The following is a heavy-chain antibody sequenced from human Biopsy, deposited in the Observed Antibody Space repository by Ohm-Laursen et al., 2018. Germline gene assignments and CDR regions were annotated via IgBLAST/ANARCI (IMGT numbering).Heavy chain of an antibody. D-gene: IGHD6-13*01. J-gene: IGHJ6*02. CDR2: VDWDDYK. CDR3: ARTPILIVSAGLVYRHRRHLQGMDV. Sequence: TQTLTLTSSFSGFSLSARGMCVSWIRQAPGKALEWLARVDWDDYKDYSASLQTKLSISKDTSNDQVVLTVNSVDPADTATYYCARTPILIVSAGLVYRHRRHLQGMDVWGQGIAVTVS. V-gene: IGHV2-70*11. CDR1: GFSLSARGMC.